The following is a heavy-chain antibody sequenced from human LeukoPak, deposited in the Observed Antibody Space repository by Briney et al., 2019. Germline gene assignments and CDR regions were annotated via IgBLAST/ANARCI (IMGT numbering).Heavy chain of an antibody. Sequence: GGSLRLSCAASGFTFSSYSMNWVRQAPGKGLEWVSSISSSSSSYIYYADSVKGRFTISRDNAKNSLYLQMNSLRAEDTAVYYCAQGDIVVAPGDAFDIWGRGTMVTVSS. CDR2: ISSSSSSYI. D-gene: IGHD2-2*01. V-gene: IGHV3-21*01. CDR3: AQGDIVVAPGDAFDI. J-gene: IGHJ3*02. CDR1: GFTFSSYS.